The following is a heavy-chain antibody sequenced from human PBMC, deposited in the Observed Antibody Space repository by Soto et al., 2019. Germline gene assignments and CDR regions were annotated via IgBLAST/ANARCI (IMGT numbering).Heavy chain of an antibody. CDR3: ARHSSPTYYYDSSGYYDY. CDR2: IDPSDSYT. CDR1: CYCFTPYW. Sequence: GYSLKFSCHGSCYCFTPYWISWVRQMPFHCLEWMGRIDPSDSYTNYRPSFQGHVTISADKSISTAYLQWSSLKASYTAIYYCARHSSPTYYYDSSGYYDYWGQGTPDTVS. D-gene: IGHD3-22*01. J-gene: IGHJ4*02. V-gene: IGHV5-10-1*01.